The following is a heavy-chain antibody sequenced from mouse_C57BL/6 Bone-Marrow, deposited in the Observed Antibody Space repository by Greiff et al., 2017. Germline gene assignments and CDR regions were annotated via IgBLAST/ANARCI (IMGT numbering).Heavy chain of an antibody. V-gene: IGHV2-3*01. J-gene: IGHJ4*01. CDR1: GFSLTSYG. D-gene: IGHD2-12*01. Sequence: QVHVKQSGPGLVAPSQSLSITCTVSGFSLTSYGVSWVRQPPGKGLEWLGVIWGDGSTNYHSALISRLSISKDNPKSQVFLKLNSLQTDDTATYYCAKPGTTPYYAMDYWGQGTSVTVSS. CDR2: IWGDGST. CDR3: AKPGTTPYYAMDY.